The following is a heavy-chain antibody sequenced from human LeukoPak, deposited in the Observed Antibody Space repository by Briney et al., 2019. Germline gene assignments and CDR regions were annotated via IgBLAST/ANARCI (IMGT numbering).Heavy chain of an antibody. Sequence: ASVKVSCKASGYPFTAHGITWVRQAPGQGLEWMGGIIPIFGTANYAQKFQGRVTITADESTSTAYMELSSLRSEDTAVYYCASAVTTRSYYYYMDVWGKGTTVTISS. CDR1: GYPFTAHG. J-gene: IGHJ6*03. CDR2: IIPIFGTA. CDR3: ASAVTTRSYYYYMDV. V-gene: IGHV1-69*13. D-gene: IGHD4-17*01.